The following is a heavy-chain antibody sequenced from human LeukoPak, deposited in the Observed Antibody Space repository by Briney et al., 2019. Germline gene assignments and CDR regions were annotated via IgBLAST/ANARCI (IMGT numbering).Heavy chain of an antibody. CDR3: ARGQHDSSSSFDSDAFDI. CDR1: GFTFSSYS. CDR2: ISSSSSTI. V-gene: IGHV3-48*01. Sequence: PGGSLRLSCAASGFTFSSYSMNWVRQAPGKGLEWVSYISSSSSTIYYADSVKGRFTISRDNAKNSLYLQMSSRRAEDTAVYYCARGQHDSSSSFDSDAFDIWGQGTMVTVSS. D-gene: IGHD3-22*01. J-gene: IGHJ3*02.